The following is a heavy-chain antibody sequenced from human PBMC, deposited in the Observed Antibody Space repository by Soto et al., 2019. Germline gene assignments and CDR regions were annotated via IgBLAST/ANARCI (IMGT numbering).Heavy chain of an antibody. D-gene: IGHD3-10*01. V-gene: IGHV4-39*07. CDR2: MYYSGST. CDR3: ARDIYYGSGSYYLNWFDP. CDR1: GGSISSSNYF. J-gene: IGHJ5*02. Sequence: SETLSLTCAVSGGSISSSNYFWGWIRQPPGKGLEWIGSMYYSGSTYYNPSLKSRVTISVDTSKNQFSLKLSSVTAADTAVYYCARDIYYGSGSYYLNWFDPWGQGTLVTVSS.